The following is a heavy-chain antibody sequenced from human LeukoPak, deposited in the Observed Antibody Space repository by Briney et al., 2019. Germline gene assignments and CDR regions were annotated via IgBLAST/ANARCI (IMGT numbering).Heavy chain of an antibody. CDR3: VKALGGNTLTLFDY. J-gene: IGHJ4*02. V-gene: IGHV4-4*02. CDR2: IYHSGST. Sequence: SETLSLTCAVSGGSISSSNWWSWVRQPPGKGLEWIGEIYHSGSTNYNPSLESRVTISVDKSKNQFSLKLSSVTAADTALYYCVKALGGNTLTLFDYWGQGTLVTVSS. D-gene: IGHD1-14*01. CDR1: GGSISSSNW.